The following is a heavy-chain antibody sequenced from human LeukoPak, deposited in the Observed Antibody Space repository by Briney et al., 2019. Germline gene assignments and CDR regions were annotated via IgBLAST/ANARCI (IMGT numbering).Heavy chain of an antibody. J-gene: IGHJ6*02. CDR1: GFTFSGSA. CDR2: IRSKANSYAT. CDR3: TMVRGGYGMDV. Sequence: GGPLRLSCAASGFTFSGSAMHWVRQASGKGLEWVGRIRSKANSYATAYAASVKGRFTISRDDSKNTAYLQMNSLKTEDTAVYYCTMVRGGYGMDVWGQGTTVTVSS. D-gene: IGHD3-10*01. V-gene: IGHV3-73*01.